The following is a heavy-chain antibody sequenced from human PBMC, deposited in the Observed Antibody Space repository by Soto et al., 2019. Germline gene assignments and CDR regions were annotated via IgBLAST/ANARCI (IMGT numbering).Heavy chain of an antibody. D-gene: IGHD2-15*01. J-gene: IGHJ3*02. V-gene: IGHV5-51*01. CDR3: ARPLSPGGGYDAFDI. Sequence: GESLKISCKGSGYSFTSYWIGWVRQMPGKGLECMGIIYPGGSDTRYSPSFQGQVTISADKSISTAYLQWSSLKASDTAMYYCARPLSPGGGYDAFDIWGQGTMVTVSS. CDR1: GYSFTSYW. CDR2: IYPGGSDT.